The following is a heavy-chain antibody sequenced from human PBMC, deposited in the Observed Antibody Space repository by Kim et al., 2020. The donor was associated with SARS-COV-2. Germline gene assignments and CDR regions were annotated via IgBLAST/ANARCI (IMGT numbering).Heavy chain of an antibody. CDR3: ASSNIVATLGYYYMDV. J-gene: IGHJ6*03. V-gene: IGHV4-39*01. D-gene: IGHD5-12*01. Sequence: LKSRVTISVDTSKTQFSLKLSSVTAADTAVYYCASSNIVATLGYYYMDVWGKGTTVTVSS.